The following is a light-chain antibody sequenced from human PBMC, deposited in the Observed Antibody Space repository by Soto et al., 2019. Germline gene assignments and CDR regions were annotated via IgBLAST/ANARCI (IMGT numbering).Light chain of an antibody. J-gene: IGKJ5*01. V-gene: IGKV3-20*01. CDR1: QSVSSSY. Sequence: EIVLTPFPATLSLSPGERATLSSTASQSVSSSYLAWYQQKPGQAPRLLIYGASSRATGIPDRFSGSGSGTDFTLTISRLEPEDFAVYYCQQYGSSPRVTYGQGTRRE. CDR3: QQYGSSPRVT. CDR2: GAS.